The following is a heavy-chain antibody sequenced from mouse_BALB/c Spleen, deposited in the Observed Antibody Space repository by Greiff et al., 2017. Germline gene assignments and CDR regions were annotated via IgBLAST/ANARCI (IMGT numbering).Heavy chain of an antibody. CDR3: ARAVYPRYFDV. CDR1: GFTFSSYA. J-gene: IGHJ1*01. V-gene: IGHV5-9-4*01. D-gene: IGHD1-1*01. Sequence: EVQGVESGGGLVKPGGSLKLSCAASGFTFSSYAMSWVRQSPEKRLEWVAEISSGGSYTYYPDTVTGRFTISRDNAKNTLYLEMSSLRSEDTAMYYCARAVYPRYFDVWGAGTTVTVSS. CDR2: ISSGGSYT.